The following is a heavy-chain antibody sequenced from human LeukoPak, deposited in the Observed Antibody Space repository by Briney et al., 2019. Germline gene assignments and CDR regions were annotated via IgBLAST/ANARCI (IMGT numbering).Heavy chain of an antibody. Sequence: ASVKVSCKVSGYTLTELSMHWVRQAPGKGLEWMGGFDPEDGETIYAQKFQGRVTMTEDTSTDTAYMELSSLSSEDTAVYYCATKYSGSYRHFDYWGQGTLVTVSS. D-gene: IGHD1-26*01. CDR3: ATKYSGSYRHFDY. V-gene: IGHV1-24*01. J-gene: IGHJ4*02. CDR1: GYTLTELS. CDR2: FDPEDGET.